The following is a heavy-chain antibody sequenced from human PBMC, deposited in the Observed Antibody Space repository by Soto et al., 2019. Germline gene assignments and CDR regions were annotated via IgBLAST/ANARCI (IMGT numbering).Heavy chain of an antibody. CDR3: APLSVSLSGPYGIHV. CDR1: GYSVTSRDYY. J-gene: IGHJ6*02. D-gene: IGHD2-15*01. CDR2: MFYSGLT. V-gene: IGHV4-39*01. Sequence: SETLSLTCSVSGYSVTSRDYYWAWIRQPPGKGLEWIGSMFYSGLTYYNPSLKSRVTLSVDTSKNQFSVRLNSVTAADTAVYYCAPLSVSLSGPYGIHVWGQGTTVTAP.